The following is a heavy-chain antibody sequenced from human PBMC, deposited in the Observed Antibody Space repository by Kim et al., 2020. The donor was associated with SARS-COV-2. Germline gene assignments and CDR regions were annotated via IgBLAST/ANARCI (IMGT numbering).Heavy chain of an antibody. D-gene: IGHD6-13*01. Sequence: GGSLRLSCAASGFTFSNAWMSWVRQAPGKGLEWVGRIKSKTDGGTTDYAAPVKGRFTISRDDSKNTLYLQMNSLKTEDTAVYYCTTDNQYSSSWYPDAFDIWGQGTMVTVSS. CDR1: GFTFSNAW. J-gene: IGHJ3*02. V-gene: IGHV3-15*01. CDR2: IKSKTDGGTT. CDR3: TTDNQYSSSWYPDAFDI.